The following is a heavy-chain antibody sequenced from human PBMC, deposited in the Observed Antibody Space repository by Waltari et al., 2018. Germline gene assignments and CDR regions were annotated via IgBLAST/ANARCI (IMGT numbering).Heavy chain of an antibody. Sequence: EVPLLESGVGLVQPGGSLRLSCVASGFTFTSYSMSWVRQAPGKGLEWVSAITDSGGTTFYADSVKGRFTISRDNSKNTLFLQMNSLRAEDSALYYCTKTAKFDNWGQGTLVTVSS. CDR3: TKTAKFDN. D-gene: IGHD2-21*02. V-gene: IGHV3-23*01. CDR2: ITDSGGTT. CDR1: GFTFTSYS. J-gene: IGHJ4*02.